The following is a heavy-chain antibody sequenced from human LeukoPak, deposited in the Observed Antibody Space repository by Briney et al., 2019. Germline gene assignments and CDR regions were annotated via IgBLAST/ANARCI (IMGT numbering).Heavy chain of an antibody. CDR1: GGSISGYY. Sequence: PSETLSLTCTVSGGSISGYYRSWIRQPPGKGLEWIGYIFSSGSTNYNPSLKSRVTISEDTSVNQFSLKLSSVTAADTAVYYCARHYYDRSDSYSFDYWGQGTLVTVSS. CDR2: IFSSGST. V-gene: IGHV4-59*08. D-gene: IGHD3-22*01. CDR3: ARHYYDRSDSYSFDY. J-gene: IGHJ4*02.